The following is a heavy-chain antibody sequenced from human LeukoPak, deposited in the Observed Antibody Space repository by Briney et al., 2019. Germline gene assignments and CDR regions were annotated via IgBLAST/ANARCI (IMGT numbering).Heavy chain of an antibody. CDR1: GGSVSSGSYY. V-gene: IGHV4-61*01. CDR2: IYYSGST. Sequence: SETLSLTCTVSGGSVSSGSYYWSWIRQPPGKGLEWIGYIYYSGSTNYNPSLKSRVTISVDTSKNQFSLKLSSVTAADTAVYYCARVGYSGYDFALGYWGQGTLVTVSS. D-gene: IGHD5-12*01. CDR3: ARVGYSGYDFALGY. J-gene: IGHJ4*02.